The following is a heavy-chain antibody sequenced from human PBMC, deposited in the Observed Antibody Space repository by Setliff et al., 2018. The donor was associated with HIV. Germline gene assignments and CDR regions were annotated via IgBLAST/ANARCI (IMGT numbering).Heavy chain of an antibody. CDR1: GGTFSNYA. CDR3: ASSAGAVPTTAPYGDYYYYFYMDV. D-gene: IGHD1-1*01. J-gene: IGHJ6*03. CDR2: IIPIFDTA. V-gene: IGHV1-69*05. Sequence: GASVKVSCKASGGTFSNYAFTWVRPAPGQGLEWMGGIIPIFDTANYAQKFQGRVSITTDESTNTVYMELYSLTSEDTAIYYCASSAGAVPTTAPYGDYYYYFYMDVWGKGTTVTVSS.